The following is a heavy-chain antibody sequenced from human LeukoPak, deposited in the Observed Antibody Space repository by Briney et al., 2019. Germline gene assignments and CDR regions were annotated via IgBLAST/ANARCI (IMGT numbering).Heavy chain of an antibody. CDR2: IYTSGST. Sequence: SETLSLTCTVSGGSISSYDWSWIRQPAVKGLEWIGLIYTSGSTNYNPSLKSRGTMSVDTSKNQFSLKLSSGTATDTALDYCARESWFGERYYLAVWGKGTTVTVSS. CDR1: GGSISSYD. D-gene: IGHD3-10*01. V-gene: IGHV4-4*07. CDR3: ARESWFGERYYLAV. J-gene: IGHJ6*03.